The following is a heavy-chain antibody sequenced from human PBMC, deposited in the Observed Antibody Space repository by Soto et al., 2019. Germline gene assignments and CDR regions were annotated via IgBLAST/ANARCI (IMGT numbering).Heavy chain of an antibody. CDR3: ARGDYGSSWLFDY. CDR2: ISSSSSYI. D-gene: IGHD6-13*01. CDR1: GFTFSTYD. V-gene: IGHV3-21*01. Sequence: EVQLVESGGGLVKPGGSLRLSCAASGFTFSTYDMNWVRQAPGKGLEWVSSISSSSSYIHYADSVKGRFTISRDNAKNSLYLQMNILRAEDTAVYYCARGDYGSSWLFDYWGQGTLVTVSS. J-gene: IGHJ4*02.